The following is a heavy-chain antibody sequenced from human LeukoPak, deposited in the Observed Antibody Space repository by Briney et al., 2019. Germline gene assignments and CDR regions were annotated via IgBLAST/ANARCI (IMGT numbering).Heavy chain of an antibody. J-gene: IGHJ6*04. D-gene: IGHD3-3*01. CDR2: IYHTGST. V-gene: IGHV4-34*01. CDR1: GGSFRGYY. Sequence: SETLSLTCSVYGGSFRGYYWSWIRQSPEKGLEWIGQIYHTGSTNYNPSLASRVTISLDISKSQFSLKSTSVTAADTAVYYCARDDFGVALGGVWSIGTTVTVSS. CDR3: ARDDFGVALGGV.